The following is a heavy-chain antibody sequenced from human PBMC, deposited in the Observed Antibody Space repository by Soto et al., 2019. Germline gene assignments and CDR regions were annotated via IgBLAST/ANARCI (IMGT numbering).Heavy chain of an antibody. D-gene: IGHD2-2*01. CDR2: IYSSGNT. Sequence: QVQLQESGPGLVRPSQTLSLTCTVSGVSISSGGYYWTWIRQHPGMGLSWIGYIYSSGNTYYNPSLQSRFTISFDTSKNQFSLKLTSVTAADTAVYYCARSHQLSNFDYCGQGALVTVSS. CDR1: GVSISSGGYY. CDR3: ARSHQLSNFDY. J-gene: IGHJ4*02. V-gene: IGHV4-31*03.